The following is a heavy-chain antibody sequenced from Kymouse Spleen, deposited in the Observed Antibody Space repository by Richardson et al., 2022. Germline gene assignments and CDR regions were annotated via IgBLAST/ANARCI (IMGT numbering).Heavy chain of an antibody. V-gene: IGHV3-30*18. D-gene: IGHD5-18,IGHD5-18*01. CDR3: AKDPGGYSYGLYYYYYGMDV. CDR2: ISYDGSNK. Sequence: QVQLVESGGGVVQPGRSLRLSCAASGFTFSSYGMHWVRQAPGKGLEWVAVISYDGSNKYYADSVKGRFTISRDNSKNTLYLQMNSLRAEDTAVYYCAKDPGGYSYGLYYYYYGMDVWGQGTTVTVSS. CDR1: GFTFSSYG. J-gene: IGHJ6*02.